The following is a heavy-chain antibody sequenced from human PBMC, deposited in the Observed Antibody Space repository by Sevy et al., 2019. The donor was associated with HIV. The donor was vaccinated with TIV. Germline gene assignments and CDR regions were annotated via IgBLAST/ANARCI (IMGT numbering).Heavy chain of an antibody. V-gene: IGHV3-48*01. D-gene: IGHD5-12*01. CDR1: GFTYS. CDR2: ISDSRATI. CDR3: ASQRGGYERLYYFDS. J-gene: IGHJ4*02. Sequence: GESLKISCVASGFTYSLNWVRQAPGKGLECVSYISDSRATIHYADSVKGRFTISRDNAKNSLYLQMNTLRAEDTAVYYCASQRGGYERLYYFDSWGQGTLVTVSS.